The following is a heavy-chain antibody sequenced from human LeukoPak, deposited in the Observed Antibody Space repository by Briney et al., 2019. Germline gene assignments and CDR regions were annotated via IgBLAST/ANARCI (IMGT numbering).Heavy chain of an antibody. CDR1: GFTVSSNY. D-gene: IGHD5-24*01. J-gene: IGHJ4*02. CDR2: IYSGGST. Sequence: GGSLRLSCAASGFTVSSNYMSWVRQAPGKGLEWVSVIYSGGSTYYADSVKGRFTISRDNSKNTPYLQMNSLRAEDTAVYYCARDQGGDGYNLWFDYWGQGTLVTVSS. V-gene: IGHV3-66*01. CDR3: ARDQGGDGYNLWFDY.